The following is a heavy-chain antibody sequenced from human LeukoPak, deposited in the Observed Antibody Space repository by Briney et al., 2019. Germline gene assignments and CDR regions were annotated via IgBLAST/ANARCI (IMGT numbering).Heavy chain of an antibody. V-gene: IGHV3-21*01. Sequence: GGSLRLSCAVSGFTFSSFGMHWVRQAPGKGLEWVSSISSSSSYIYYADSVKGRFTISRDNAKNSLYLQMNSLRAEDTAVYYCARDQYYLYYFDYWGQGTLVTVSS. CDR3: ARDQYYLYYFDY. D-gene: IGHD3-10*01. CDR1: GFTFSSFG. J-gene: IGHJ4*02. CDR2: ISSSSSYI.